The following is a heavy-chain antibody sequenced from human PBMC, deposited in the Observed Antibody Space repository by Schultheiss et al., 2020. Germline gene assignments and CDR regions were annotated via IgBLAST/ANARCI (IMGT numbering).Heavy chain of an antibody. Sequence: GGSLRLSCAASGFTFSSYGMHWVRQAPGKGLEWVAVIWYDGSNKYYADSVKGRFTISRDNSKNTLYLQMNSLRAEDTAVYYCARDRGPGEQLAFDYWGQGTLVTVSS. J-gene: IGHJ4*02. D-gene: IGHD6-6*01. CDR3: ARDRGPGEQLAFDY. CDR1: GFTFSSYG. V-gene: IGHV3-33*01. CDR2: IWYDGSNK.